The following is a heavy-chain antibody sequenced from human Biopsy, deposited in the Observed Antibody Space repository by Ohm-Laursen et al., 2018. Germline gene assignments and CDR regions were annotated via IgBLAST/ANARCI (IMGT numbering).Heavy chain of an antibody. V-gene: IGHV1-69*06. D-gene: IGHD3-22*01. CDR2: SIPLFNTA. J-gene: IGHJ2*01. CDR3: ARFPLGAYDDSGSYRAVEHWYFDL. Sequence: SSVKVSCKASGGTFTNHAVGWVRQAPGQGLEWVGSSIPLFNTANYADKFQGRVTLTADKSTTTAYMELSSLRSEDTVIYYCARFPLGAYDDSGSYRAVEHWYFDLWGRGTLVTVSS. CDR1: GGTFTNHA.